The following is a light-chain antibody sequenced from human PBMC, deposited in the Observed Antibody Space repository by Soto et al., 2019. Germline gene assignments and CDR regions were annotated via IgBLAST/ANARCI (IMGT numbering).Light chain of an antibody. CDR1: QSVNTNY. CDR3: QQYGTSPQT. Sequence: EIVLTQSPGTLSLSPGERATPSRRASQSVNTNYLAWYQQRPGQTPRLLIYAASSRATGIPDRFSGSGSGTDFTLTISRLEPEDFAVYYCQQYGTSPQTFGQGTKVDIK. J-gene: IGKJ1*01. V-gene: IGKV3-20*01. CDR2: AAS.